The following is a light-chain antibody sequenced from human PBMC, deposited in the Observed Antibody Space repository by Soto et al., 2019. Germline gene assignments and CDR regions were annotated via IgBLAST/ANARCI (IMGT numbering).Light chain of an antibody. CDR1: SGDVGTYNF. Sequence: QSVLTQPAFVSGSPGQSLPISCTGTSGDVGTYNFVSWYQQHPGKAPKLIIYDVNSRPSGVSNRFSASKSGNTASLTISGLQAEDEADYYCCSYTTTTTYVFGTGTKVTVL. V-gene: IGLV2-14*03. CDR3: CSYTTTTTYV. CDR2: DVN. J-gene: IGLJ1*01.